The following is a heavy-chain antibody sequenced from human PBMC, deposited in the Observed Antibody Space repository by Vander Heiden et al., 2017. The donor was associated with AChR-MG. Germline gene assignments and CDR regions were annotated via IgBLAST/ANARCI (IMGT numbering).Heavy chain of an antibody. J-gene: IGHJ6*02. V-gene: IGHV3-13*01. CDR3: ARGDCSSTSCYNNYYYGMDV. CDR2: IGTAGDT. D-gene: IGHD2-2*02. Sequence: EVQLVESGGGLVQPGGSLRLPCAASGFTFSSYDMHWVRQATGKGLEWVSAIGTAGDTYYPGSVKGRFTISRENAKNSLYLKMNSLRAGDTAVYYCARGDCSSTSCYNNYYYGMDVWGQGTTVTVSS. CDR1: GFTFSSYD.